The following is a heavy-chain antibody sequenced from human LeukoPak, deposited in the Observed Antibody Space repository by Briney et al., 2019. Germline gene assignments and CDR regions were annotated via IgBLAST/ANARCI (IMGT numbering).Heavy chain of an antibody. CDR2: ISGSGGST. Sequence: GGSLRLSCAASGFTFSSYAMSWVRQAPGKGLEWVSAISGSGGSTYYADSVKGRFTISRDNPKNTLYLQMNSLRAEDTAVYYCAKARGYSDYDRGNFDYWGQGTLVTVSS. D-gene: IGHD5-12*01. CDR1: GFTFSSYA. CDR3: AKARGYSDYDRGNFDY. J-gene: IGHJ4*02. V-gene: IGHV3-23*01.